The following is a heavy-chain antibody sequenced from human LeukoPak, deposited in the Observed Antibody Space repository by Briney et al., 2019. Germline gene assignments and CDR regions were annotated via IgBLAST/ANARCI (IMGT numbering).Heavy chain of an antibody. CDR2: ISRSSYI. CDR1: GFTFSGYS. J-gene: IGHJ2*01. D-gene: IGHD3-22*01. Sequence: GGSLRLSCAASGFTFSGYSMNWVRQAPGKGLEWVSSISRSSYIYYADSVKGRFTISRDNAKNSLYLQMNSLRAEDTAVYYCARGAGYYCDSSGPYWYFDLWGRGTLVTVSS. CDR3: ARGAGYYCDSSGPYWYFDL. V-gene: IGHV3-21*01.